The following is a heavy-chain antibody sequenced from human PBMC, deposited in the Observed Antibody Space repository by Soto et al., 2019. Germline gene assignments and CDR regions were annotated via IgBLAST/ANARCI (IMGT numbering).Heavy chain of an antibody. V-gene: IGHV3-33*01. Sequence: GGSLRLSCAASGFTFSSYGMHWVRQAPGKGLEWVAVIWYDGSNKYYADSVKGRFTISRDNSKNTLYLQMNSLRAEDTAVYYCARDNYYGSGTLLRAFDIWGQGTMVTVSS. CDR1: GFTFSSYG. D-gene: IGHD3-10*01. CDR3: ARDNYYGSGTLLRAFDI. CDR2: IWYDGSNK. J-gene: IGHJ3*02.